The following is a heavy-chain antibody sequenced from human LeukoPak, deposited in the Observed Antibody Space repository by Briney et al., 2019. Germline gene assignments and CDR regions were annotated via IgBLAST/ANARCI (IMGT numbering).Heavy chain of an antibody. CDR1: GFTFSNAW. D-gene: IGHD6-19*01. J-gene: IGHJ4*02. CDR2: ISGSGGST. CDR3: AKPYSSGWSPLDY. V-gene: IGHV3-23*01. Sequence: GGSLRLSCAASGFTFSNAWMSWVRQAPGKGLEWVSAISGSGGSTYYADSVKGRFTISRDNSKNTLYLQMNSLRAEDTAVYYCAKPYSSGWSPLDYWGQGTLVTVSS.